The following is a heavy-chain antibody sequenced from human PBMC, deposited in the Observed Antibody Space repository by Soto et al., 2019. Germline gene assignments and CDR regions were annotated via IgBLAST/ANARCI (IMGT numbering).Heavy chain of an antibody. CDR1: GSTFSSYS. CDR3: ARDAPPDDY. Sequence: PGGSLRLSCAASGSTFSSYSMNWVRQAPGKGLEWVSYISSSSGTIYYADSVKGRFTISRGNAKNSLYLQMNSLRAEDTAVYYCARDAPPDDYWGQGTLVTVSS. J-gene: IGHJ4*02. CDR2: ISSSSGTI. V-gene: IGHV3-48*01.